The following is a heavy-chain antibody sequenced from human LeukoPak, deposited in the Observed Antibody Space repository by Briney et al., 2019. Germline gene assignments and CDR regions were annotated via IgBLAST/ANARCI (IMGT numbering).Heavy chain of an antibody. D-gene: IGHD3-22*01. J-gene: IGHJ4*02. CDR1: GFTFSSYE. CDR3: AKYSDSGGYPFGPFDC. V-gene: IGHV3-23*01. CDR2: IRGSGGNT. Sequence: PGRSLRLSCAASGFTFSSYEMNWVRQAPGKGLEWVSGIRGSGGNTYYADSVKGRFTISRDNSKNTLYLQMNSLRAEDTALYYCAKYSDSGGYPFGPFDCWGQGTLVTVSS.